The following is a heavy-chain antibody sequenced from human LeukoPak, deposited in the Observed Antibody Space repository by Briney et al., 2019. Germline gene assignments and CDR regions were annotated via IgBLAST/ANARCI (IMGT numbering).Heavy chain of an antibody. CDR3: AKASLSMAFDY. V-gene: IGHV3-9*01. CDR1: GFTFDDYA. J-gene: IGHJ4*02. CDR2: ISWNSGSI. D-gene: IGHD4/OR15-4a*01. Sequence: PGRSLRLSCAASGFTFDDYAMHWVRQAPGKGLEWVSGISWNSGSIGYADSVKGRFTISRDNAKNSPYLQMNSLGAEDTALYYCAKASLSMAFDYWGQGTLVTVSS.